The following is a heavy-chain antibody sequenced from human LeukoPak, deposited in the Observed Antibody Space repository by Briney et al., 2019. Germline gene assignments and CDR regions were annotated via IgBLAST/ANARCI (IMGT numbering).Heavy chain of an antibody. D-gene: IGHD2-2*01. V-gene: IGHV1-24*01. CDR3: ATAWVSLVPAEPTDDKSYWYFDL. CDR2: FDPEDGET. Sequence: ASVKVSCKVSGYTLTVLSMHWVRQAPGKGLEWMGGFDPEDGETIYAQKFQGRVTMTEDTSTDTAYMELSSLRSEDTAVYYCATAWVSLVPAEPTDDKSYWYFDLWGRGTLVTVSS. J-gene: IGHJ2*01. CDR1: GYTLTVLS.